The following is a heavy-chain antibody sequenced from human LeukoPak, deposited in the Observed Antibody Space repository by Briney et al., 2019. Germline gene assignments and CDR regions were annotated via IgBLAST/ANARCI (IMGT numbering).Heavy chain of an antibody. V-gene: IGHV1-46*01. CDR1: GYTFTSYY. J-gene: IGHJ5*02. CDR3: ARGYYDSSGYSNNWFDP. D-gene: IGHD3-22*01. Sequence: ASVKVSCKASGYTFTSYYMHWVRQAPGQGLEWMGIINPSGGSTSYAQNFQGRVTMTRDTSTSTVYMELSSLRSEDTAVYYCARGYYDSSGYSNNWFDPWGQGTLVTVSS. CDR2: INPSGGST.